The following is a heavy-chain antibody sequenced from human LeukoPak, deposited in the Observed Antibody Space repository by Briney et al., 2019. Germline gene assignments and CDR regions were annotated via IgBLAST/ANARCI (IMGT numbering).Heavy chain of an antibody. Sequence: SETLSLTCSVSGVSISSDVYYWSWIRQPAGKGLEWIGRIYASGSTTYNSSLKSRVTISIDTAKNQFSLKLTSVTAADTAVYYCAGTRRYCSGGSCYNWFDPWGQGTLVTVSS. CDR1: GVSISSDVYY. J-gene: IGHJ5*02. V-gene: IGHV4-61*02. D-gene: IGHD2-15*01. CDR3: AGTRRYCSGGSCYNWFDP. CDR2: IYASGST.